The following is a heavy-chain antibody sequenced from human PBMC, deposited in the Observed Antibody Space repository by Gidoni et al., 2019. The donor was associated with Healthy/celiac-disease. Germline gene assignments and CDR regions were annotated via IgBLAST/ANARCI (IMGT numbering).Heavy chain of an antibody. Sequence: LESGGGLVQPGGSLRLSCAASGFTFSSYAMSWVRQAPGKGLEWVSAISGSGGSTYYADSVKGRFTISRDNSKNTLYLQMNSLRAEDTAVYYCAKAHVLLWFGELDDDIDYWGQGTLVTVSS. J-gene: IGHJ4*02. CDR3: AKAHVLLWFGELDDDIDY. CDR1: GFTFSSYA. V-gene: IGHV3-23*01. D-gene: IGHD3-10*01. CDR2: ISGSGGST.